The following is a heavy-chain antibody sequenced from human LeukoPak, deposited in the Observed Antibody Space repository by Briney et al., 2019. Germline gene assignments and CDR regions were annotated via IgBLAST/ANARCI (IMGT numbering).Heavy chain of an antibody. V-gene: IGHV3-74*01. D-gene: IGHD2-15*01. CDR3: ASEPYCSGGSCYGRRAFDI. CDR1: GFSFSVYW. Sequence: GGTLRLSCAASGFSFSVYWMHWVRQAPGKGPVWVSRIKTDGSITDYADSVKGRFTISRDNAKNSLYLQMNSLRAEDTAVYYCASEPYCSGGSCYGRRAFDIWGQGTMVTVSS. J-gene: IGHJ3*02. CDR2: IKTDGSIT.